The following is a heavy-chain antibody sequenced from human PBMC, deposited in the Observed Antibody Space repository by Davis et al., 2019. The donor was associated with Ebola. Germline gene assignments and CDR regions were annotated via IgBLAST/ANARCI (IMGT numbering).Heavy chain of an antibody. CDR2: IYPGDSYT. D-gene: IGHD3-10*02. V-gene: IGHV5-51*01. Sequence: GESLKISCKGSGYSFTSYWIGWVRQMPGKGLEWMGIIYPGDSYTNYSPSFQGHVTISADKSISIAYLQWSSLKASDTAMYYCARLSVRGAIYYDYWGQGTLVTVSS. CDR3: ARLSVRGAIYYDY. CDR1: GYSFTSYW. J-gene: IGHJ4*02.